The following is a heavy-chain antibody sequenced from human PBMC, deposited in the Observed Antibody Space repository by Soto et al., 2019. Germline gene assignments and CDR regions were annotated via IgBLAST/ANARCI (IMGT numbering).Heavy chain of an antibody. J-gene: IGHJ4*02. D-gene: IGHD3-3*01. V-gene: IGHV1-18*01. CDR2: ISAYNGNT. CDR1: GYTFTSYG. Sequence: QVQLVQSGAEVKKPGASVKVSCKASGYTFTSYGISWVRQAPGQGLEWMGWISAYNGNTNYAQKLQGRVTMTTDTSXXTXYXXLRSLRSDDTAVYYCARDRGYAIFGVXIDDYYFDYWGQGTLVTVSS. CDR3: ARDRGYAIFGVXIDDYYFDY.